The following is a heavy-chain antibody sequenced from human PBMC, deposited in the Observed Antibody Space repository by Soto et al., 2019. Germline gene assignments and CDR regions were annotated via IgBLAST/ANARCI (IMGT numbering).Heavy chain of an antibody. CDR3: ARSGYGSGWILDYYYYYGMDV. J-gene: IGHJ6*02. V-gene: IGHV4-39*01. CDR2: IYYSGST. Sequence: PSETLSLTCTVSGGSISSSSYYWGWIRQPPGKGLEWIGSIYYSGSTYYNPSLKSRVTISVDTSKNQFSLKLSSVTAADTAVYYCARSGYGSGWILDYYYYYGMDVWGQGTTVTVSS. CDR1: GGSISSSSYY. D-gene: IGHD6-19*01.